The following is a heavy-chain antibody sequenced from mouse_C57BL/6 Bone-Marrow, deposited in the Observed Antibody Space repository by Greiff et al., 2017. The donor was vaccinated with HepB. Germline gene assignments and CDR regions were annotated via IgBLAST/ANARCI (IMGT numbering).Heavy chain of an antibody. V-gene: IGHV14-3*01. CDR1: GFNIKNPY. CDR3: ARLGPFAY. J-gene: IGHJ3*01. CDR2: IDPANGNT. D-gene: IGHD4-1*01. Sequence: VQLQQSVAELVRPGASVKLSCTASGFNIKNPYMHWVKQRPEQGLEWIGRIDPANGNTKYAPKFQGKATITADTSSNTAYLQLSSLTSEDTAIYYCARLGPFAYWGQGTLVTVSA.